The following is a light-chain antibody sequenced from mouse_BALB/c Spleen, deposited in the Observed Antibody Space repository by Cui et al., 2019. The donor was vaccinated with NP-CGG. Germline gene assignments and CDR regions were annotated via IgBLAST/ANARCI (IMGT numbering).Light chain of an antibody. J-gene: IGLJ1*01. Sequence: QAVMTQASPLTTSPGETVTLTCRSSTGAVTTSNYANWVQEKPDHLFTGLIGGTNNRIPGVPARFSGSLIGDKAALTITGAQTEDEAIYFCALWYSNHWVFGGGTKLTVL. CDR1: TGAVTTSNY. CDR3: ALWYSNHWV. V-gene: IGLV1*01. CDR2: GTN.